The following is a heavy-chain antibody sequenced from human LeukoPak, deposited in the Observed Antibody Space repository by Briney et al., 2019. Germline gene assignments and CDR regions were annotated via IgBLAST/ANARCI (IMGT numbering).Heavy chain of an antibody. CDR1: GVTFDDYA. J-gene: IGHJ4*02. D-gene: IGHD3-3*01. CDR2: ISWNSGSI. CDR3: AKARQNDFWRGYYPLYFDY. V-gene: IGHV3-9*01. Sequence: PGGSLRLSCAASGVTFDDYAMHWVRQAPGKGLEWVSGISWNSGSIGYADSVKGRFTISRDNAKNSLYLQMNSLRAEHTALYHCAKARQNDFWRGYYPLYFDYWGQGTLVTVSS.